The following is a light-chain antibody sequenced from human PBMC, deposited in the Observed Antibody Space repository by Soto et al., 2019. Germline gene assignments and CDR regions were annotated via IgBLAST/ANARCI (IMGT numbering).Light chain of an antibody. V-gene: IGKV3-20*01. CDR2: GAS. Sequence: EIVLMQAAGTLSLSTGERATLSCRASQSVSSSYLAWYQQKPGQAPRLLIYGASSRATGIPDRFSGSGSGTDFTLTISRLEPEDFAVYYCQQYGSSPRLTFGGGTKVDIK. CDR3: QQYGSSPRLT. CDR1: QSVSSSY. J-gene: IGKJ4*01.